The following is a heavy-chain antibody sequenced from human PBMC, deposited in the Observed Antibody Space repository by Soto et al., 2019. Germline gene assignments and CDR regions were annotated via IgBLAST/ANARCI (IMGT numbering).Heavy chain of an antibody. V-gene: IGHV3-53*01. J-gene: IGHJ5*02. Sequence: LRLSCAASGFTVSSNYMSWVRQAPGKGLEWVSVIYSGGSTYYADSVKGRFTISRDNSKNTLYLQMNSLRAEDTAVYYCARTLGLLWFGESPNHTWFDPWGQGTLVTVSS. CDR1: GFTVSSNY. CDR2: IYSGGST. CDR3: ARTLGLLWFGESPNHTWFDP. D-gene: IGHD3-10*01.